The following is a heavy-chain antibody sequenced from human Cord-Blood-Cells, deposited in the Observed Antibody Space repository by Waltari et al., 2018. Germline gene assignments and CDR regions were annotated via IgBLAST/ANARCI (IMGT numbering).Heavy chain of an antibody. V-gene: IGHV1-46*01. CDR1: GYTFPSYY. CDR3: AICFFGVGYYFDY. D-gene: IGHD3-3*01. Sequence: QVQLVQSGAEVKKPGASVKVSCKASGYTFPSYYMHWVRQAPGQGLEWMGIINPSGGSTSYAQKFQGRVTMTRDTSTSTVYMELSSLRSEDTAVYYCAICFFGVGYYFDYWGQGTLVTVSS. CDR2: INPSGGST. J-gene: IGHJ4*02.